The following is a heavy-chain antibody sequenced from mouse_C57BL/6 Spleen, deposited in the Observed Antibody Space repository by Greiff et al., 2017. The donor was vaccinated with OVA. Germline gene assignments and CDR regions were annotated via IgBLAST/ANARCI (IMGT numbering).Heavy chain of an antibody. CDR3: TRYSNYVSYWYFDV. D-gene: IGHD2-5*01. CDR2: ISSGGDYI. Sequence: EVKVVESGEGLVKPGGSPKLSCAASGFTFSSYAMSWVRQTPEKRLEWVAYISSGGDYIYYADTVKGRFTISRDNARNTLYLQMSSLKSEDTAMYYCTRYSNYVSYWYFDVWGTGTTVTVSS. V-gene: IGHV5-9-1*02. J-gene: IGHJ1*03. CDR1: GFTFSSYA.